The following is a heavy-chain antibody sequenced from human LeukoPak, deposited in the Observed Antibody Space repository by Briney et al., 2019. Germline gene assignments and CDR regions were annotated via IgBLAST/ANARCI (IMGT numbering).Heavy chain of an antibody. CDR1: GFTFSSYA. D-gene: IGHD3-9*01. J-gene: IGHJ4*02. V-gene: IGHV3-30-3*01. CDR3: ARDRGTGLRYFDWLFQY. Sequence: GRSLRLSCAASGFTFSSYAMHWVRQSPGKGLEWVAVISYDGSNKYYADSVKGRFTISRDNSKNTLYLQMNSLRAEDTAVYYCARDRGTGLRYFDWLFQYWGQGTLVTVSS. CDR2: ISYDGSNK.